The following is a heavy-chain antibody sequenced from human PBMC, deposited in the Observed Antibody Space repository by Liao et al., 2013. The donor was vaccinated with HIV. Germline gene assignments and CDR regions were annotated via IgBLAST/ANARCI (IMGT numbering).Heavy chain of an antibody. J-gene: IGHJ4*02. Sequence: QVQLQQWGAGLLKPSETLSLTCAVYGGSFSGYYWSWIRQPPGKGLEWIGEIYHSGSTNYNPSLKSRVTISVDTSKNQFSLNLSSLTAADTAVYYCARGSRGDIVVVVAATPHGFFDYWGQGTLVTVSS. D-gene: IGHD2-15*01. CDR3: ARGSRGDIVVVVAATPHGFFDY. CDR1: GGSFSGYY. CDR2: IYHSGST. V-gene: IGHV4-34*01.